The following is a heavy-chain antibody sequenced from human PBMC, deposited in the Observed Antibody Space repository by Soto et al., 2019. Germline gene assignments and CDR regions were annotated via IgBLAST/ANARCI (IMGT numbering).Heavy chain of an antibody. CDR2: IKSKTDGGTT. V-gene: IGHV3-15*07. D-gene: IGHD2-15*01. Sequence: EVQLVESGGGLVKPGGSLRLSCAASGFTFNNAWMNWVRQAPGKGLEWVGRIKSKTDGGTTDYAAPVKGRFTISRDDSKNTLYQQMNSLKTEDTAVYYCTTGSVVVVAARDYWGQGTLVTVSS. CDR1: GFTFNNAW. CDR3: TTGSVVVVAARDY. J-gene: IGHJ4*02.